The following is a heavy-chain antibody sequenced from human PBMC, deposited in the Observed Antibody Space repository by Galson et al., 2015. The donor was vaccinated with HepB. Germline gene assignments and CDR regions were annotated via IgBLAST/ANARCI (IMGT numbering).Heavy chain of an antibody. V-gene: IGHV3-49*04. CDR3: TRPSITMVRGVIWGEYYFDY. D-gene: IGHD3-10*01. CDR1: GSTFGDYA. Sequence: SLRLSCAASGSTFGDYAMSWVRQAPGKGLEWVGFIRSKAYGGTTEYAASVKGRFTISRDDSKSIAYLQMNSLKTEDTAVYYCTRPSITMVRGVIWGEYYFDYWGQGALVTVSS. CDR2: IRSKAYGGTT. J-gene: IGHJ4*02.